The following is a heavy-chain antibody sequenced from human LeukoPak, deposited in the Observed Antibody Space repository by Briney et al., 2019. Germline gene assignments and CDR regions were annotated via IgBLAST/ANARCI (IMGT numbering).Heavy chain of an antibody. CDR2: ISYDGSNK. J-gene: IGHJ6*02. Sequence: GRSLRLPCAASGFTFSSYRMHWVRQAPGKGLEWVAVISYDGSNKYYADSVKGRFTISRDSSKNTLYLQMSSLRAEDTAVYYCAKVSGGGLYYDGMDVWGQGTTVTVSS. V-gene: IGHV3-30-3*01. D-gene: IGHD1-14*01. CDR1: GFTFSSYR. CDR3: AKVSGGGLYYDGMDV.